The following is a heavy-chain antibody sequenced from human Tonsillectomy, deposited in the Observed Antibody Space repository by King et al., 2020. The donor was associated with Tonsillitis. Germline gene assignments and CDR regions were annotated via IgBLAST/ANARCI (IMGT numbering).Heavy chain of an antibody. CDR2: IQDTGNS. J-gene: IGHJ4*02. CDR1: GDSTSISRRSY. V-gene: IGHV4-39*07. CDR3: ARPFSGSYSAFDY. Sequence: QLQESGPGQVKPSETLSLTCTVFGDSTSISRRSYWGWIRQPPGKGLEWIASIQDTGNSFFNPSLKSRVTISLDTSKQHFSLKMTSLTAADTAVYYCARPFSGSYSAFDYWGLGTLVTVSS. D-gene: IGHD1-26*01.